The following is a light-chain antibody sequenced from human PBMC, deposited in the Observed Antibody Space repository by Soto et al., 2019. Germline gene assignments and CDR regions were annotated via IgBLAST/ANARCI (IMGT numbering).Light chain of an antibody. V-gene: IGKV3-15*01. CDR3: QQYYTTPLT. CDR1: QSVSSN. J-gene: IGKJ4*01. Sequence: EIVMTQSPAILSVSPGERATLSCRASQSVSSNLAWYQQKPGQAPRLLIYGASTRATGIPARFSGSGSGTEFTLTINSLQAEDVAVYYCQQYYTTPLTFGGGTKVDIK. CDR2: GAS.